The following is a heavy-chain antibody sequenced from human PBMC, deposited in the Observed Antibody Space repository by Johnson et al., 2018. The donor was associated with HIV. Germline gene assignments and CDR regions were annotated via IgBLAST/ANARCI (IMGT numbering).Heavy chain of an antibody. D-gene: IGHD3-22*01. Sequence: VQLVESGGGVVQPGRSLRLSCAASGFTVSSNYMSWVRQAPGKGLEWVSVIYSGGSTYYADSVKGRFTISRDNSKNTPYLHMNSLRAEDTGGYYCARGTPGDYDSSGYYRGSEAFDIWGQGTMVTVSS. V-gene: IGHV3-66*01. CDR2: IYSGGST. CDR3: ARGTPGDYDSSGYYRGSEAFDI. J-gene: IGHJ3*02. CDR1: GFTVSSNY.